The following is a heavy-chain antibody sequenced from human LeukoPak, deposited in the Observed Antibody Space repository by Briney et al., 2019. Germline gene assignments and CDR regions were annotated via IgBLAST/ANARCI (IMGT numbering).Heavy chain of an antibody. CDR3: ARDQPRYGQMMGWYYYGMGV. J-gene: IGHJ6*04. V-gene: IGHV3-69-1*01. CDR2: ISSSSYI. CDR1: GFTFDDYA. D-gene: IGHD5-18*01. Sequence: GGSLRLSCAASGFTFDDYAMHWVRQAPGKGLEWVSSISSSSYIYYADSVKGRFTISRDNAKNSLYLQMNSLRAEDTAVYYCARDQPRYGQMMGWYYYGMGVWGKGTTVTVSS.